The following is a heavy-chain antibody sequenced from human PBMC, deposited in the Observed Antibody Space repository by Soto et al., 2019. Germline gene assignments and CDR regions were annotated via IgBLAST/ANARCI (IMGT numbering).Heavy chain of an antibody. CDR3: ARGSTDSSGWYFYYYGMAV. Sequence: ASVKVSCKASGYTFTSYGISWVRQAPGQGLEWMGWISAYNGNTNYAQKLQGRVTMTTDTSTSTAYMELRSLRSDDTAVYYCARGSTDSSGWYFYYYGMAVWGQGTTVTVSS. D-gene: IGHD6-19*01. CDR2: ISAYNGNT. V-gene: IGHV1-18*01. CDR1: GYTFTSYG. J-gene: IGHJ6*02.